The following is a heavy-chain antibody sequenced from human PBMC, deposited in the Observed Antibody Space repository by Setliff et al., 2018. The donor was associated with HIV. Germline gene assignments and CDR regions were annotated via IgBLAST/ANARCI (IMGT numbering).Heavy chain of an antibody. Sequence: PSETLSLTCTVSGGSISSYYWSWIRQPPGKGLEWIGYIYTSGSVNYNPSLNSRVTRSVDTSKNQFSLKVNSVPAADTAVYYCARSPRIGVAGEFEYWGQGTLVTVSS. J-gene: IGHJ4*02. CDR3: ARSPRIGVAGEFEY. V-gene: IGHV4-4*09. CDR2: IYTSGSV. CDR1: GGSISSYY. D-gene: IGHD6-19*01.